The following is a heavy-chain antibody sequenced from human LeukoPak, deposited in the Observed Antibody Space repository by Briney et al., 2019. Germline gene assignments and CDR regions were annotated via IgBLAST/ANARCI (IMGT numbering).Heavy chain of an antibody. Sequence: PGGSLRLSCAASGFTFSSYAMSWVRQAPGKGLEWVSAISGSGGSTYYADSVKGRFTISRDNSKNTLYLQMNSLRAEDTAVYYCAKDPGGYSSSWYGDPEPFDPWGQGTLVTVSS. V-gene: IGHV3-23*01. D-gene: IGHD6-13*01. CDR1: GFTFSSYA. CDR3: AKDPGGYSSSWYGDPEPFDP. J-gene: IGHJ5*02. CDR2: ISGSGGST.